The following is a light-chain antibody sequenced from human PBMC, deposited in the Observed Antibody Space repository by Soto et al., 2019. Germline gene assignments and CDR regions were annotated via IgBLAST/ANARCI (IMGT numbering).Light chain of an antibody. V-gene: IGKV3D-7*01. J-gene: IGKJ1*01. Sequence: PGERVTLSCRASQSVSSSYLTWYQQKPGQAPRLLIYGGSTRATSIPARFSGSGSGTDFTLTISSLQPEDFAVYYCQQDYNLPAFGQGTKVDIK. CDR2: GGS. CDR3: QQDYNLPA. CDR1: QSVSSSY.